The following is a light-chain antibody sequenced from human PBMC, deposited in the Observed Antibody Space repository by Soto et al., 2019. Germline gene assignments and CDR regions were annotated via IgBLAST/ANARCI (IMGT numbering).Light chain of an antibody. CDR1: QGIRND. CDR2: AAS. Sequence: AIHMTQSPSSLSASVGDRVTITCRTSQGIRNDLGWYQQKPGKAPKLLIYAASSLESGVPSTFSGSGSGTDFTLTISSLQPEDFATYYCLQHYNYPYTFGQGTKVDIK. CDR3: LQHYNYPYT. V-gene: IGKV1-6*01. J-gene: IGKJ2*01.